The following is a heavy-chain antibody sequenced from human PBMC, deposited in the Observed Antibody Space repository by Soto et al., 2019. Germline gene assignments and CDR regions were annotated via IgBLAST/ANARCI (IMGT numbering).Heavy chain of an antibody. Sequence: SQTLSLTCAISGDRVTSISAGTGRIRKSPSRGLGRLGTTYSTSKWYNDYAVSLKSRISINPDTSKKQFSLQLKSVTPEDTAVYYCARDENGMDVWGQRTTVTVSS. CDR1: GDRVTSISAG. CDR2: TYSTSKWYN. V-gene: IGHV6-1*01. CDR3: ARDENGMDV. J-gene: IGHJ6*02.